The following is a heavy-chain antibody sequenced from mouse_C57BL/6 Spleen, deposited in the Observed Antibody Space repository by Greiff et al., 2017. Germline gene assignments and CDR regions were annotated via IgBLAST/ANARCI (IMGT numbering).Heavy chain of an antibody. CDR1: GFNIKDDY. CDR3: TTSGSSY. D-gene: IGHD1-1*01. Sequence: VPLQQSGAELVRPGASVKLSCTASGFNIKDDYMHWVKQRPEQGLEWIGWIDPENGDTEYASKFQGKATITADTSSNTAYLQLSSLTSEDTAVYYCTTSGSSYWGQGTTLTVSS. V-gene: IGHV14-4*01. J-gene: IGHJ2*01. CDR2: IDPENGDT.